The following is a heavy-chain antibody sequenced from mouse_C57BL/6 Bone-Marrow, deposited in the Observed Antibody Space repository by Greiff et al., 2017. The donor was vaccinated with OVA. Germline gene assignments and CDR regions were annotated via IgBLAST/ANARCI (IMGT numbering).Heavy chain of an antibody. Sequence: EVKLVESGGGLVQPGGSLSLSCAASGFTFTDYYMSWVRQPPGKDLEWLGFIRNKANGYTTAYSAPVKGRFTISRDTSQSIIYLQMDAHGAEDSATYYYASYYGNYWGQGTTLTVSS. V-gene: IGHV7-3*01. CDR1: GFTFTDYY. CDR3: ASYYGNY. CDR2: IRNKANGYTT. J-gene: IGHJ2*01. D-gene: IGHD2-1*01.